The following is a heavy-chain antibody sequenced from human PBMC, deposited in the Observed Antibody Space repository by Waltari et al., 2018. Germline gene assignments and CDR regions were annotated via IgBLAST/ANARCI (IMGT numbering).Heavy chain of an antibody. Sequence: QLQLQESGSGLVKPSGTLSLTCVVSGDSMSGNNWWNWVRQAPGQGMAWIGLVHLTGGTNFNPSVSSRVYVSLDMSISQFSLNVFSVTAADTAVYYCARDRGRGLYLDSWGQGILVTVSP. CDR1: GDSMSGNNW. D-gene: IGHD2-15*01. J-gene: IGHJ4*02. V-gene: IGHV4-4*02. CDR3: ARDRGRGLYLDS. CDR2: VHLTGGT.